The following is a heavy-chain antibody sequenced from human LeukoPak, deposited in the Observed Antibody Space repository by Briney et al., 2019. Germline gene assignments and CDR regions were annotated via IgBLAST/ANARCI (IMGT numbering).Heavy chain of an antibody. CDR1: GFTFSSYA. CDR2: ISYDGSNK. V-gene: IGHV3-30-3*01. J-gene: IGHJ4*02. D-gene: IGHD2-8*01. CDR3: ARGSMGADLYFDY. Sequence: GGSLRLSCAASGFTFSSYAMHWVRQAPGKGLEWVAVISYDGSNKYYADSVKGRFTISRDNFKNTLYLQMNSLRAEDTAVYYCARGSMGADLYFDYWGQGTLVTVSS.